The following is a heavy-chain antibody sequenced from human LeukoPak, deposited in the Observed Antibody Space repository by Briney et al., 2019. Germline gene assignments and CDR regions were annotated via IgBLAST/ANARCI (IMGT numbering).Heavy chain of an antibody. D-gene: IGHD2-2*01. V-gene: IGHV1-18*01. J-gene: IGHJ4*02. CDR3: ARSSDCSSTSCYALTFDY. CDR2: ISAYNGNT. CDR1: GYTFTSYG. Sequence: GASVKVSCKAPGYTFTSYGISWVRQAPGQGLEWMGWISAYNGNTNYAQKLQGRVTMTTDTSTSTAYMELRSLRSDDTAVYYCARSSDCSSTSCYALTFDYWGQGTLVTVSS.